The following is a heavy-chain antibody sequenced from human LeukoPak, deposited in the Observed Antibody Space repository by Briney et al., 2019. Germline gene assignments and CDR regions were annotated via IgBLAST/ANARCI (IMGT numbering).Heavy chain of an antibody. D-gene: IGHD3-10*01. Sequence: SKTLSLTCAVYGGSFSGYYWSWIRQPPGKGLEWIGEINHSGSTNYNPSLKSRVTISVDTSKNQFSLKLSSVTAADTAVYYCASVDYGSGSYPHQHWGQGTLVTVSS. CDR1: GGSFSGYY. J-gene: IGHJ1*01. CDR2: INHSGST. V-gene: IGHV4-34*01. CDR3: ASVDYGSGSYPHQH.